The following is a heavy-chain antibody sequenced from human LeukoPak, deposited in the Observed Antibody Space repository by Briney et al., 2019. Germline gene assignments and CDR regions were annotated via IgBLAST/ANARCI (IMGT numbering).Heavy chain of an antibody. CDR1: GGSINSYC. CDR2: ISYSGST. CDR3: ARAPRWYQIDC. Sequence: SETLSLTCSVSGGSINSYCWTWIRQPPGKGLEWVGYISYSGSTNYSPSLKSRVAMSLDTSKNQFSLKLSSVTAADTAVYYCARAPRWYQIDCWGQGTLVTVSS. V-gene: IGHV4-59*01. D-gene: IGHD4-23*01. J-gene: IGHJ4*02.